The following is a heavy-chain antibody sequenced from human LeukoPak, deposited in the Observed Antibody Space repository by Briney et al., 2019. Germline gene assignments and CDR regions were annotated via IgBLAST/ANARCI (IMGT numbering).Heavy chain of an antibody. CDR2: ISYDGSNK. Sequence: GRSLRLSCAASGFTFSSYAMHWVRQAPGKGLEWVAVISYDGSNKYYADSVKGRFAISRHNSKNTLYLQMNSLRAEDTAVYYCARDSSGPFDYWGQGTLVTVSS. D-gene: IGHD6-19*01. CDR3: ARDSSGPFDY. V-gene: IGHV3-30*09. CDR1: GFTFSSYA. J-gene: IGHJ4*02.